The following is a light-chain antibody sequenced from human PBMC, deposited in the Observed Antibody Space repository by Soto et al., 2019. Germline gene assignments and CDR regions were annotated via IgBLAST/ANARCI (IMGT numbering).Light chain of an antibody. V-gene: IGKV1-39*01. CDR2: ATS. CDR3: QQSFITPHT. J-gene: IGKJ2*01. Sequence: DIQMTQSPSSLSASVGDRVTITCRASQSISSYLNWFQQKPGKAPKVLIYATSGLQSGVPSRFSGTGSGTDFTLTISSLQPEDFATYYCQQSFITPHTFGQGTKVDI. CDR1: QSISSY.